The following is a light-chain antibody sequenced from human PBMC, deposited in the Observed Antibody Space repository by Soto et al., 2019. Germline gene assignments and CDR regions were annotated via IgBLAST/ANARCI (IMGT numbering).Light chain of an antibody. Sequence: DIVMTQSPDSLAVSLGERATINCKSSQSVLYSSDNKNYLAWYQQKPGQPPKLLIYWASTRESGVPDRFSGSGSGADFTLTISNLQAEDVAVYYCQQHYSSPPTFGQGTKVEIK. CDR1: QSVLYSSDNKNY. V-gene: IGKV4-1*01. CDR3: QQHYSSPPT. CDR2: WAS. J-gene: IGKJ1*01.